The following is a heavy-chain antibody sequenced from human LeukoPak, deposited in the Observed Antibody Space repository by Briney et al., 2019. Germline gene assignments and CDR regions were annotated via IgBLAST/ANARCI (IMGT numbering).Heavy chain of an antibody. D-gene: IGHD5-12*01. CDR2: IDTDGSNT. Sequence: PGGSLRLSCAASRFTFSNYWMHWVRQAPGKGLVWVSHIDTDGSNTYYADSVRGRFTISRDNAKNTLYLQMNSLRAEDTAVYYCARGKYGGYVIDYWGQGTLVTVSS. J-gene: IGHJ4*02. CDR1: RFTFSNYW. CDR3: ARGKYGGYVIDY. V-gene: IGHV3-74*01.